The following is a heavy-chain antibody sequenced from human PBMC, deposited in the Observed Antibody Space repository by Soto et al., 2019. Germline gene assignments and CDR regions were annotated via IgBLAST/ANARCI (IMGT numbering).Heavy chain of an antibody. Sequence: QVHLVQSGTEVKEPGSSVKVSCKASGGTFSSSGFSWVRQAPGQGLEWMGMIVPSLDTTNYAQKFQARVTITADEVTSTAYMELHSLRSEDTAVYYCARWPQPRYTADPYAVDVWGQGTRVIVSS. J-gene: IGHJ6*02. V-gene: IGHV1-69*11. CDR1: GGTFSSSG. CDR2: IVPSLDTT. CDR3: ARWPQPRYTADPYAVDV. D-gene: IGHD2-2*02.